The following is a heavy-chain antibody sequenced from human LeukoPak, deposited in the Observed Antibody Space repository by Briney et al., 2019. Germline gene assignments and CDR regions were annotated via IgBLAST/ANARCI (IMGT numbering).Heavy chain of an antibody. V-gene: IGHV4-59*12. Sequence: SETLSLTYTVSGGSISSYYWSWIRQPPGKGLEWIGYIYYSGSTNYNPSLKSRVTMSVDTSKNQFSLKLSSVTAADTAVYYCARDLEDFWSGYRFDPWGQGTLVTVSS. CDR2: IYYSGST. CDR1: GGSISSYY. D-gene: IGHD3-3*01. CDR3: ARDLEDFWSGYRFDP. J-gene: IGHJ5*02.